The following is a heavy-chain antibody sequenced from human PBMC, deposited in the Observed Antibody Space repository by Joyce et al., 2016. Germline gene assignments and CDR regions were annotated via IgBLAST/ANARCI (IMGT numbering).Heavy chain of an antibody. CDR1: GFTLSAPW. CDR2: INRDGSTT. CDR3: SRDLTGRADL. J-gene: IGHJ2*01. D-gene: IGHD1-20*01. V-gene: IGHV3-74*01. Sequence: EVQLVESGGGLVPPGGSLRLSCAASGFTLSAPWVHWGRQAPGKGLVWVSRINRDGSTTTYADAVKGRFTVSRDNARNTASLQMNSLEVEDTAVYYCSRDLTGRADLWGRGTLVTVSS.